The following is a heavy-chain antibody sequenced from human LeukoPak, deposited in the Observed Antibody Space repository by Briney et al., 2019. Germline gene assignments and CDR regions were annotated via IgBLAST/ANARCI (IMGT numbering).Heavy chain of an antibody. V-gene: IGHV4-39*01. J-gene: IGHJ5*02. CDR3: AKLYSYASS. Sequence: SETLSLTCTVSGGSIGSRNYYWGWIRQPPGKGLEWIGSIDYSGNTYYNPSLKSRVTISADTPKNQFSLILNSVTAADTAVYYCAKLYSYASSWGQGTLVTVSS. D-gene: IGHD3-16*01. CDR2: IDYSGNT. CDR1: GGSIGSRNYY.